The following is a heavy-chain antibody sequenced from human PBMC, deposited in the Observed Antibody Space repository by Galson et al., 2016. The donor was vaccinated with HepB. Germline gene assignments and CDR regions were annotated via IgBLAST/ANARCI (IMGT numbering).Heavy chain of an antibody. J-gene: IGHJ4*02. Sequence: QSGAEVKKPGDSLTISCKTSGYSFTNYWIAWVRQMPGKGLEWMGIIYPRDSETRFNPSFEGLVTMSSDKSITTAYLQLINLKASDTAMYYCARVSSGTYYLMDYWGQGTLATVSS. D-gene: IGHD1-26*01. V-gene: IGHV5-51*01. CDR1: GYSFTNYW. CDR2: IYPRDSET. CDR3: ARVSSGTYYLMDY.